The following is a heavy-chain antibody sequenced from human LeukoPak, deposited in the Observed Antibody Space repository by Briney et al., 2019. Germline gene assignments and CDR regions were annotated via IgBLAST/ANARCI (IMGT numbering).Heavy chain of an antibody. CDR1: GFTFSNAW. Sequence: GSLRLSCAASGFTFSNAWMSWIRQPPGKGLEWIGEINHSGSTNYNPSLKSRVTISVGTSKNQFSLKLSSVTAADTAVYYCARTQFWFDYWGQGTLVTVSS. J-gene: IGHJ4*02. D-gene: IGHD5-24*01. CDR3: ARTQFWFDY. CDR2: INHSGST. V-gene: IGHV4-34*01.